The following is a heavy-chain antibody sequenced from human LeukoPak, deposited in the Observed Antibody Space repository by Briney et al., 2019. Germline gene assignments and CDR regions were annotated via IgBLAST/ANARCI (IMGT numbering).Heavy chain of an antibody. V-gene: IGHV4-39*01. J-gene: IGHJ4*02. CDR3: AIRSSSWYYFDY. D-gene: IGHD6-13*01. CDR1: GGSISSGDYY. Sequence: SQTLSLTCTVSGGSISSGDYYWGRIRQPPGKGLEWIGSMYYSGSTSYNPSLKSRVTISVDTSKNQFSLKLSSVTAADTAVYYCAIRSSSWYYFDYWGQGTLVTVSS. CDR2: MYYSGST.